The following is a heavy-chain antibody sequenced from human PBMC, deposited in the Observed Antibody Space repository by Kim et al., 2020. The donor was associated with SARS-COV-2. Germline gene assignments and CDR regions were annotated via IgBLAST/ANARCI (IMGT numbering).Heavy chain of an antibody. CDR2: GRDR. V-gene: IGHV3-7*03. J-gene: IGHJ4*02. CDR3: ASIDYGDSY. Sequence: GRDRYYVDSVKGRFNISRENARNAVFMQMNSRGAEDTAIYYCASIDYGDSYWGQGTLVTVSS. D-gene: IGHD4-17*01.